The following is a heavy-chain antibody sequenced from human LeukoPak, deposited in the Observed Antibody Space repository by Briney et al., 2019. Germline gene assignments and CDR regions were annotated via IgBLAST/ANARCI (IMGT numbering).Heavy chain of an antibody. CDR1: GYSFRDYW. CDR3: ARLWLDWFDP. CDR2: IFPGESHI. D-gene: IGHD6-19*01. V-gene: IGHV5-51*01. J-gene: IGHJ5*02. Sequence: GESLQISCQGFGYSFRDYWIGWVRQMPGKDLEWMGIIFPGESHINYSPTFEGRVTISADESINTAYLQWSSLKASDTAMYYCARLWLDWFDPWGQGTLVTVSS.